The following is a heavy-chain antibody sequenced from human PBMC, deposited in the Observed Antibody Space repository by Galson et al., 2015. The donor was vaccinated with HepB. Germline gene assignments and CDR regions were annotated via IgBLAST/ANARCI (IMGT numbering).Heavy chain of an antibody. D-gene: IGHD5-12*01. CDR1: GFTFSSYS. V-gene: IGHV3-21*01. J-gene: IGHJ3*02. CDR2: ISSSSSYI. Sequence: SLRLSCAASGFTFSSYSMNWVRQAPGKGLEWVSSISSSSSYIYYADSVKGRFTISRDNAKNSLYLQMSSLRAEDTAVYYCARELGYDGFDMGGQGTLVTVSS. CDR3: ARELGYDGFDM.